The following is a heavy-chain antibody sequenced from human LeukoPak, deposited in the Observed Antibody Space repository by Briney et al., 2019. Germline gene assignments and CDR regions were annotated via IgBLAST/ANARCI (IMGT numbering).Heavy chain of an antibody. CDR1: GGSFSGYY. CDR2: INHSGST. V-gene: IGHV4-34*01. Sequence: SETLSLTCAVYGGSFSGYYWSWIRQPPGKGLEWIGEINHSGSTNYNPSLKSRVTISVDTSKNQFSLKLSSVTAADTAVYYCARSYPGYSYGPRLFDPWGQGTLVTVSS. CDR3: ARSYPGYSYGPRLFDP. J-gene: IGHJ5*02. D-gene: IGHD5-18*01.